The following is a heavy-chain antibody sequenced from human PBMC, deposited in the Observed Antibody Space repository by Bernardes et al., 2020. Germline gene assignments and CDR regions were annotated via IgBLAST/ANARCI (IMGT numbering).Heavy chain of an antibody. D-gene: IGHD3-10*01. V-gene: IGHV3-15*07. CDR1: GFTFSNAG. Sequence: GGSLRLSCAASGFTFSNAGMNWVRQAPGKGLEWVGRIKSKTDGGTTDYAAPVKGRFTISRDDSKNTLYPQMNSLKTEDTDVYYCTTDYYREFWKRRRNAFDIWGQGTMVTVSS. CDR2: IKSKTDGGTT. J-gene: IGHJ3*02. CDR3: TTDYYREFWKRRRNAFDI.